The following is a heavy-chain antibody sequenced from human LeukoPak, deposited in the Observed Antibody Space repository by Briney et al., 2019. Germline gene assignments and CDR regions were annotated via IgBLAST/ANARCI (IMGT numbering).Heavy chain of an antibody. CDR2: ISYDGSNK. D-gene: IGHD1-7*01. CDR1: GFTFSSYS. V-gene: IGHV3-30*18. Sequence: GRSLRLSCAASGFTFSSYSMHWVRQAPGKGLEWVAVISYDGSNKYYADSVKGRFTISRDNSKNTLYLQMNSLRAEDTAVYYCAKDLTGWNYGNFDYWGQGTLVTVSS. J-gene: IGHJ4*02. CDR3: AKDLTGWNYGNFDY.